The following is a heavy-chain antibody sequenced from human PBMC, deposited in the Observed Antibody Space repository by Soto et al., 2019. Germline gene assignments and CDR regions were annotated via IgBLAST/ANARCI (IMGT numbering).Heavy chain of an antibody. V-gene: IGHV4-38-2*02. CDR1: GYSISSGYY. CDR2: IYHSGNT. Sequence: PSETLSLTCAVSGYSISSGYYWGWIRQPPGKGLEWIGSIYHSGNTYYNPSLKSRVTISVDTSKNQFSLKLSSVTAADTAVYYCARDGQDCTNGVCYITGFRFDPWGQRTLFTVSS. CDR3: ARDGQDCTNGVCYITGFRFDP. D-gene: IGHD2-8*01. J-gene: IGHJ5*02.